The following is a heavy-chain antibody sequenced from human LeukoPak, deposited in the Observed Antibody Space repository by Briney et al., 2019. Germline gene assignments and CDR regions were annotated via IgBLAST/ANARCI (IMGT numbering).Heavy chain of an antibody. CDR1: GFAFDTYA. D-gene: IGHD6-13*01. J-gene: IGHJ6*02. CDR2: INGSGGST. CDR3: AKRLAAAGTGGNYYYYGMDV. V-gene: IGHV3-23*01. Sequence: GTSLRLSCAASGFAFDTYALHWVRQAPGKGLEWVSAINGSGGSTYYADSVKGGFTISRDNSKNTLYLQMNSLRAEDTGVYYCAKRLAAAGTGGNYYYYGMDVWGQGTTVTVS.